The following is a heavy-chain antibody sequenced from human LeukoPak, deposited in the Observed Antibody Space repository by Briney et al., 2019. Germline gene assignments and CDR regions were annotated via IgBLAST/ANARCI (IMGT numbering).Heavy chain of an antibody. CDR2: IKQDGSEK. Sequence: GGSLRLSCAASGFTFSSYWMSWVRQAPGKGLEWVANIKQDGSEKYYVDSVKGRFTISGDNAKNSLYLQMNSLRAEDTAVYYCARGGPYCSGGSCAVRYWGQGTLVTVSS. D-gene: IGHD2-15*01. V-gene: IGHV3-7*03. CDR3: ARGGPYCSGGSCAVRY. J-gene: IGHJ4*02. CDR1: GFTFSSYW.